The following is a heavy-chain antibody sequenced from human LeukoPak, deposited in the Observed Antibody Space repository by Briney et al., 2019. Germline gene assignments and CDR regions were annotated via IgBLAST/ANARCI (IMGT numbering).Heavy chain of an antibody. V-gene: IGHV3-7*01. Sequence: GGSLRLSCETSGFSFSTYWMSWVRQPPGKGLEWVANIRQDGSEKYYEDSVKGRFTISRDIAKQSVFLQMNSLRAEDTAVYYCARLSAMVRGPEDIFYFEFWGLGTLVTVSA. J-gene: IGHJ4*02. D-gene: IGHD3-10*01. CDR3: ARLSAMVRGPEDIFYFEF. CDR1: GFSFSTYW. CDR2: IRQDGSEK.